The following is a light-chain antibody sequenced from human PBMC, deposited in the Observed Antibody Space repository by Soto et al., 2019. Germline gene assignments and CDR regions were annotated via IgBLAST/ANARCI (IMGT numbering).Light chain of an antibody. V-gene: IGLV2-14*01. CDR3: CAYAGSYTVL. CDR2: GVS. Sequence: QSALTQPASVSGSPGQSITISCTGTTSDIGGYNYVSWYQQHPGEAPKLIIYGVSNRPSGVSNRFSGSKSGNTASLTISGLQAEDEADYYCCAYAGSYTVLFGGGTKLTVL. CDR1: TSDIGGYNY. J-gene: IGLJ2*01.